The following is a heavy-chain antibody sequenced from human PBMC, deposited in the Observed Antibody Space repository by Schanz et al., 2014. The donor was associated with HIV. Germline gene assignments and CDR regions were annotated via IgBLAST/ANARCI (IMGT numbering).Heavy chain of an antibody. CDR2: SWYDGTNK. CDR1: GLTLRSYG. D-gene: IGHD1-26*01. V-gene: IGHV3-33*01. Sequence: QVQLVESGGGVVQPGRSLRLSCVASGLTLRSYGMHWVRQAPGKGLEWVAVSWYDGTNKYYADSVKGRFTISRDNSKNTLYLQMNSLRAEDTAVYYCARGLGASIWDYWGQGTLVTVSS. J-gene: IGHJ4*02. CDR3: ARGLGASIWDY.